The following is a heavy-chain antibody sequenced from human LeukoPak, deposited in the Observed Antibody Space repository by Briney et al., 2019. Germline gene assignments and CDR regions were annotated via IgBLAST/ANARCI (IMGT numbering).Heavy chain of an antibody. CDR1: GGTFSSYA. D-gene: IGHD1-26*01. J-gene: IGHJ4*02. V-gene: IGHV1-46*01. CDR2: INPSGGST. Sequence: ASVKVSCKASGGTFSSYAISWVRQAPGQGLEWMGIINPSGGSTHSAQKFQGRVTMTRDTSTSTVYMELSSLRSEDTAVYYCARGQRGNSGSYAYWGQGTLVTVSS. CDR3: ARGQRGNSGSYAY.